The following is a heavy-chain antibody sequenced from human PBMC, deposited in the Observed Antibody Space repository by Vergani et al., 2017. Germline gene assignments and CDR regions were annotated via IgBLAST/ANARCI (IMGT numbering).Heavy chain of an antibody. Sequence: QVQLQQWGAGLLKPSETLSLTCAVYGGSFSGYYWSWIRQPPGKGLEWIGEINHSGSTNYNPSLKSRVSISVDTSKNQFSLLLTSVTAADSALYFCASIARSPTRRNPPPDYWGQGILVTVSS. CDR1: GGSFSGYY. V-gene: IGHV4-34*01. J-gene: IGHJ4*02. CDR3: ASIARSPTRRNPPPDY. D-gene: IGHD3-16*02. CDR2: INHSGST.